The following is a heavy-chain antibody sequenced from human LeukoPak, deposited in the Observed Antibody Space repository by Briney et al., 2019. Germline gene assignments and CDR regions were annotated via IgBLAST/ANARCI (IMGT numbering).Heavy chain of an antibody. CDR1: GFTFSSYS. CDR2: ISSSSSYI. CDR3: ASGDTAMVTYYYYYYGMDV. Sequence: PGGSLRLSCAASGFTFSSYSMNWVRQAPGKGLEWVPSISSSSSYIYYADSVKGRFTISRDNAKNSLYLQMNSLRAEDTAVYYCASGDTAMVTYYYYYYGMDVWGQGTTVTVSS. D-gene: IGHD5-18*01. V-gene: IGHV3-21*01. J-gene: IGHJ6*02.